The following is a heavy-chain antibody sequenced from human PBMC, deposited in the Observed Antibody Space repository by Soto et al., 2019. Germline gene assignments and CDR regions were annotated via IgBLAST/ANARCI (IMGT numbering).Heavy chain of an antibody. CDR2: ISGSSSNI. V-gene: IGHV3-21*01. Sequence: PGGSLRLSCAASGFTFSTCSMNWVRQAPGKGLEWVSSISGSSSNIYYADSVKGRFTISRDNAKNSLYLQMNSLRADDTAVYYCARDNGYDAATLDYWGQGTLVTVSS. CDR1: GFTFSTCS. D-gene: IGHD5-12*01. J-gene: IGHJ4*02. CDR3: ARDNGYDAATLDY.